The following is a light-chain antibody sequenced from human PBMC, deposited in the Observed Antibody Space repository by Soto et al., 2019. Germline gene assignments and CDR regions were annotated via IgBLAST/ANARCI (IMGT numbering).Light chain of an antibody. CDR1: QSVTSDY. V-gene: IGKV3-20*01. Sequence: EIVLTQSPGTLSLSPGERATLSCRASQSVTSDYLAWYQQRPGQAPRLLIFAASTRATGIPDRFSGGGSETEFTLTISRLEHDDSAVYYCQQYGISRSFGQGTKVEIK. CDR3: QQYGISRS. J-gene: IGKJ1*01. CDR2: AAS.